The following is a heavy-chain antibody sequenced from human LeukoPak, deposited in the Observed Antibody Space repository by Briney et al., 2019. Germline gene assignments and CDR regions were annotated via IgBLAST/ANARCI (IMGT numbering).Heavy chain of an antibody. V-gene: IGHV1-18*04. CDR1: GYTFTSYY. Sequence: GASVKVSCKASGYTFTSYYIHWVRQAPGQGLEWMGWISAYNGNTNYAQKLQGRVTMTTDTSTSTAYMELRSLRSDDTAVYYCARDGRYSYGYDAFDIWGQGTMVTVSS. CDR3: ARDGRYSYGYDAFDI. CDR2: ISAYNGNT. J-gene: IGHJ3*02. D-gene: IGHD5-18*01.